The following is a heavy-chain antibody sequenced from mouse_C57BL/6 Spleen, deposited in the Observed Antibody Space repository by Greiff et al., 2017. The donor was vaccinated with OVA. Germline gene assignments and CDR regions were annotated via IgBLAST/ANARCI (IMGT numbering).Heavy chain of an antibody. CDR2: ISYDGSN. V-gene: IGHV3-6*01. J-gene: IGHJ2*01. D-gene: IGHD2-4*01. CDR3: ARGLPYFDY. CDR1: GYSITSGYY. Sequence: EVKLMESGPGLVKPSQSLSLTCSVTGYSITSGYYWNWLRQFPGNKLEWMGYISYDGSNNYNPSLKNRISITRDTSKNQIFLKLNSVTTEDTAAYYCARGLPYFDYWGQGTTLTVSS.